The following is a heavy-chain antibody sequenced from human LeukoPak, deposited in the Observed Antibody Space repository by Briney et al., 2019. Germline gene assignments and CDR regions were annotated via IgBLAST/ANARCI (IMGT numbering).Heavy chain of an antibody. J-gene: IGHJ6*03. D-gene: IGHD3-3*01. V-gene: IGHV3-30*02. CDR1: GFTFSSYG. CDR3: AKVGLGLRQNLYYYMDV. CDR2: IRYDGSNK. Sequence: GGSLRLSCAASGFTFSSYGMHWVRQAPGKGLEWVAFIRYDGSNKYYADSVKGRFTISRDNSKNTLYLQMNSLRAEDTAVYYCAKVGLGLRQNLYYYMDVWGKGTAVTVSS.